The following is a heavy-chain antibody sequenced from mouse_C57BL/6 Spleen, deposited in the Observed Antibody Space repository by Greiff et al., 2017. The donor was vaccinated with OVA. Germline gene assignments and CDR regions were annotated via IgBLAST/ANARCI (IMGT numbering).Heavy chain of an antibody. CDR1: GFTFSNYW. Sequence: EVHLVESGGGLVQPGGSMKLSCVASGFTFSNYWMNWVRQSPESGLEWVAQIRLKSDNYATHYAESVKGRYTISRDDSKRSVYLQMNNLRAEDTGIYYCTGELEDYWGQGTSVTVSS. J-gene: IGHJ4*01. V-gene: IGHV6-3*01. CDR3: TGELEDY. CDR2: IRLKSDNYAT. D-gene: IGHD3-3*01.